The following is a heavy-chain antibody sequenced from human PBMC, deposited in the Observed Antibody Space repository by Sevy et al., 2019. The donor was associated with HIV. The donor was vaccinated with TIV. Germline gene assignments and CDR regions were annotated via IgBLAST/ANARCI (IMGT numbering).Heavy chain of an antibody. CDR2: ISGSSNYI. V-gene: IGHV3-21*01. CDR3: AKRLVSWDGMDV. CDR1: GFTFDTYS. Sequence: GGSLRLSCAASGFTFDTYSMNWVRQAPGKGLEWVSFISGSSNYIYYADSVKGRFTVSRDNAKNALYLQMNRGRAEDTAVYYCAKRLVSWDGMDVWGQGTTVTVSS. D-gene: IGHD1-26*01. J-gene: IGHJ6*02.